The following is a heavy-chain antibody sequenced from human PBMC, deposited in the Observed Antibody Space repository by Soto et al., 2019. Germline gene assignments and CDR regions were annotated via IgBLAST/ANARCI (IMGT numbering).Heavy chain of an antibody. J-gene: IGHJ4*02. D-gene: IGHD3-10*01. CDR3: ARLVYDTRLNYMYFDF. Sequence: KPSETLSLTCAVSGVSLTSGNWWTWVRQSPQRGLEYIGEIFHDGTANYYPSFERRVAMSVDTSRNQFSLKLTSVTAADTAVYFCARLVYDTRLNYMYFDFWGPGTLVTVPQ. CDR1: GVSLTSGNW. CDR2: IFHDGTA. V-gene: IGHV4-4*02.